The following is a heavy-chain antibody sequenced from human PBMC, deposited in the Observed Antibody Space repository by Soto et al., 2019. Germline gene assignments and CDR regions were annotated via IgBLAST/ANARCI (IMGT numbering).Heavy chain of an antibody. CDR3: ALRSMAVVPEY. Sequence: QVQLQESGPGLVKPSETLSLTCAVSGDSISSYYSMWIRQPPGKGLESIGYLYYGRSANYNPSLKSRVTLSVDTSTNQCSLTLSSMTAADTAVYYCALRSMAVVPEYWGQGTLDTVSS. CDR2: LYYGRSA. D-gene: IGHD3-22*01. V-gene: IGHV4-59*01. CDR1: GDSISSYY. J-gene: IGHJ4*02.